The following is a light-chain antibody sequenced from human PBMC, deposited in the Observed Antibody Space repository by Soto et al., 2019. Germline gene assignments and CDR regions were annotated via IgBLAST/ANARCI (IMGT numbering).Light chain of an antibody. CDR3: NSYTSSNTYV. CDR1: SSDVGAHNF. CDR2: EVS. V-gene: IGLV2-14*01. Sequence: QSALTQPASVSGSPGQAITISCSGSSSDVGAHNFVSWYQHHPGKDPKLMIYEVSNRPSGVSNRFSGSKSGNTASLTISGLQAEAEADYYCNSYTSSNTYVFGSGTKVTVL. J-gene: IGLJ1*01.